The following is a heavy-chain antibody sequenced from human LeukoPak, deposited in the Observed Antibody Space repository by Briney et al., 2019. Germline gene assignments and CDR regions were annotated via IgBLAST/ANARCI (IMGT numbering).Heavy chain of an antibody. CDR2: IGSSSSYI. J-gene: IGHJ6*02. D-gene: IGHD3-22*01. V-gene: IGHV3-21*01. CDR1: GFTFSSYS. CDR3: AREEAVNYYGMDV. Sequence: GGSLRPSCAASGFTFSSYSMNWVRQAPGKGLEWVSSIGSSSSYIYYADSVKGRFTISRDNAKNSLYLQMNSLRAEDTAVYFCAREEAVNYYGMDVWGQGTTVTVSS.